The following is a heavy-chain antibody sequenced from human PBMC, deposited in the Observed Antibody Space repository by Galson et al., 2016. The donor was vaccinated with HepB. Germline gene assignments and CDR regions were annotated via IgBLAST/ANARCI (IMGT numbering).Heavy chain of an antibody. CDR2: ISSGSSYI. Sequence: SLRLSCAASGFTLHTYTMNWVRQAPGKGLEWVSSISSGSSYIYYADSVKGRFTISRDNAKNSLYLQMNSLGAEDTAVYYCAGLVTSNSWYGWFDPWGQGTLVTVSS. D-gene: IGHD6-13*01. J-gene: IGHJ5*02. V-gene: IGHV3-21*01. CDR3: AGLVTSNSWYGWFDP. CDR1: GFTLHTYT.